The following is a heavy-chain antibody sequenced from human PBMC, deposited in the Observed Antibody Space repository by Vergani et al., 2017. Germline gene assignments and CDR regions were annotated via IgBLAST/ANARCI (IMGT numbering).Heavy chain of an antibody. CDR2: INPSGGST. J-gene: IGHJ6*02. D-gene: IGHD1-26*01. V-gene: IGHV1-46*01. CDR3: AREGVGASFDYGMDV. Sequence: QVQLVQSGAEVKKPGASVKVSCKASGYTFTSYYMHWVRQAPGQGLEWMGIINPSGGSTSYAQKFQGRVTMTRDTSTSTVYMELSSLRSDDTAVYYCAREGVGASFDYGMDVWGQGTTVTVSS. CDR1: GYTFTSYY.